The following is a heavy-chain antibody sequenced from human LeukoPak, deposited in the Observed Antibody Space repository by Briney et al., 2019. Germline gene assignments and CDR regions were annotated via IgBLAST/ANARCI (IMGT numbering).Heavy chain of an antibody. CDR1: GYTFTGYY. CDR3: ARTRLVLYYYYGMDV. D-gene: IGHD2-21*01. Sequence: ASVKVSCKASGYTFTGYYMHWVRQAPGQGLEWMGWINPNSGGTNYAQKFQGRVTMTRDTSISTAYMELSRLRSDDTAVYHCARTRLVLYYYYGMDVWGQGTTVTVSS. V-gene: IGHV1-2*02. J-gene: IGHJ6*02. CDR2: INPNSGGT.